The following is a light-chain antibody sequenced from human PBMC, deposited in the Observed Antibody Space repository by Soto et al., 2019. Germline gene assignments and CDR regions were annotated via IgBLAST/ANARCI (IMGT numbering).Light chain of an antibody. V-gene: IGLV1-40*01. CDR3: QSYDSSLSAVV. CDR1: SSNIGAGYD. Sequence: QSVLTQPPSVSGAPGQTVTISCTGSSSNIGAGYDVHWYQQLPGTAPKLLIHGNSNRPSGVPDRFSGSKSGTSASLAITGLQAEDEADYYCQSYDSSLSAVVFGGGTQLTVL. J-gene: IGLJ2*01. CDR2: GNS.